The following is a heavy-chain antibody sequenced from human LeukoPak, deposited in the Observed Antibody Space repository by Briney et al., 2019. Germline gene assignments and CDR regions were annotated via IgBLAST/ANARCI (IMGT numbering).Heavy chain of an antibody. CDR1: GGSISSYY. Sequence: KPSETLSLTCTVSGGSISSYYWSWIRQPPGKGLEWIGYIYYSGSTNYNPSLKSRVTISVDTSKNQFSLKLSSVTAADTAVYYCASRSVDYYYGMDVWGQGTTVTVSS. V-gene: IGHV4-59*08. CDR2: IYYSGST. J-gene: IGHJ6*02. CDR3: ASRSVDYYYGMDV.